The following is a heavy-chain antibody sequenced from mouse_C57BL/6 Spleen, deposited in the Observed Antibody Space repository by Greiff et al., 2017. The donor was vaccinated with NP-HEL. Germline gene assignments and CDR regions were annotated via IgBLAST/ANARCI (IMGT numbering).Heavy chain of an antibody. CDR3: TRDTTVVGYWYFDV. J-gene: IGHJ1*03. V-gene: IGHV1-5*01. CDR2: IYPGNSDT. Sequence: EVKLVESGTVLARPGASVKMSCKTSGYTFTSYWMHWVKQRPGQGLEWIGAIYPGNSDTSYNQKFKGKAKLTAVTSASTAYMELSSLTNEDSAVYYCTRDTTVVGYWYFDVWGTGTTVTVSS. CDR1: GYTFTSYW. D-gene: IGHD1-1*01.